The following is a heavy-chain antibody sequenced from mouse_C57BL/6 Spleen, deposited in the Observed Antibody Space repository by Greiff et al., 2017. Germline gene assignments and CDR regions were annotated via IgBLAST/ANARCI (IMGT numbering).Heavy chain of an antibody. Sequence: EVKLMESGGGLVKPGGSLKLSCAASGFTFSSYTMSWVRQTPEKRLEWVATISGGGGNTYYTDSVKGRFTISRDKAKNTLYLHMSSLRSEDTALYYCARRDYPYYFDYWGQGTTLTVSS. D-gene: IGHD2-4*01. V-gene: IGHV5-9*01. CDR3: ARRDYPYYFDY. J-gene: IGHJ2*01. CDR1: GFTFSSYT. CDR2: ISGGGGNT.